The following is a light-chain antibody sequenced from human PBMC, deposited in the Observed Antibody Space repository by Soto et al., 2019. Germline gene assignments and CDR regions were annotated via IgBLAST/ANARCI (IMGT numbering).Light chain of an antibody. J-gene: IGKJ3*01. Sequence: IVLTQSPVTLSLSPGEGATLSCRASQSVSGSYLAWYQQKPGQAPRLLIYGASSRATGIPDRFSGSGSGTDFTLSISRLAPEDFAVYCCQQYATFPFTFGPGTKVDIK. V-gene: IGKV3-20*01. CDR2: GAS. CDR1: QSVSGSY. CDR3: QQYATFPFT.